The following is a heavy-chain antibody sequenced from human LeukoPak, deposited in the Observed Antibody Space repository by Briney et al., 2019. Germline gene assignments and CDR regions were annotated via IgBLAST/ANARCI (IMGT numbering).Heavy chain of an antibody. CDR1: GYTLTELS. D-gene: IGHD1-26*01. Sequence: ASVKVSCKVSGYTLTELSMHWVRQAPGKGLEWMGGFDPEDGETIYAQKFQGRVTMTEDTSTDTAYMELSSLRSEDTAVYYCARECADPPSGSYAALLNNWFDPWGQGTLVTVSS. J-gene: IGHJ5*02. CDR2: FDPEDGET. V-gene: IGHV1-24*01. CDR3: ARECADPPSGSYAALLNNWFDP.